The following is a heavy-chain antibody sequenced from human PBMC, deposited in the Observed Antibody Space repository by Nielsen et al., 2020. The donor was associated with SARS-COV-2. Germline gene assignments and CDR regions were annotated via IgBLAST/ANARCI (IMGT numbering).Heavy chain of an antibody. Sequence: GGSLRLSCAASGFTFSNAWMSWVRQVPGKGLEWVGRIKSKTDGGTTDYAAPVKGRFTISRDDSKNTLYLQMNSLKTEDTAVYYCTTDPAAAPFWYFQHWGQGTLVTVSS. CDR1: GFTFSNAW. J-gene: IGHJ1*01. D-gene: IGHD6-13*01. V-gene: IGHV3-15*01. CDR2: IKSKTDGGTT. CDR3: TTDPAAAPFWYFQH.